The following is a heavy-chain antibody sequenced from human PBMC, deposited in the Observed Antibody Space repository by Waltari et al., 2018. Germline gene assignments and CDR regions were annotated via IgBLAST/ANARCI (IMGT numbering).Heavy chain of an antibody. J-gene: IGHJ4*02. D-gene: IGHD3-10*01. V-gene: IGHV3-48*03. CDR3: ARDSPTLIRGVKDY. CDR2: IGSGGRTT. CDR1: GFSFSSCE. Sequence: EVQLVESGGGLVQPGGSRRLSCVASGFSFSSCEMNWVRQAPGKGLEWISYIGSGGRTTYSAGSVKGRFAISRDNAKNSLYLQMNSLTGDDTAVYYCARDSPTLIRGVKDYWGQGTLVSVSS.